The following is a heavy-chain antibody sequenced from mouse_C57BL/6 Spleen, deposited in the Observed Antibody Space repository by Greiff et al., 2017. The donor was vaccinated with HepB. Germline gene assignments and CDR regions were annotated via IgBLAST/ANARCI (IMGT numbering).Heavy chain of an antibody. CDR1: GYTFTSYW. CDR2: IYPGSGST. J-gene: IGHJ4*01. Sequence: QVQLQQPGAELVKPGASVKMSCKASGYTFTSYWITWVKQRPGQGLEWIGDIYPGSGSTNYNEKFKSKAKLTVDTSSRTAYMHLSSLTSEDSAVYYCARGGYYYAMDYWGQGTSVTVSS. V-gene: IGHV1-55*01. CDR3: ARGGYYYAMDY.